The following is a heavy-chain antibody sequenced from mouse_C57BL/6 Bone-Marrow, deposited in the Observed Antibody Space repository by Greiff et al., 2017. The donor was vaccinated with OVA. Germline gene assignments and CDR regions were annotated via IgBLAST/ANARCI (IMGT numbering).Heavy chain of an antibody. Sequence: VKLQQPGAELVMPGASVKLSCKASGYTFTSYWMHWVKQRPGQGLEWIGEIDPSDSYTNYNQKFKGKSTLTVDKSPSTAYMQLSSLTSEDSAVYYCAREATVVDWYFDVWGTGTTVTVSS. CDR2: IDPSDSYT. J-gene: IGHJ1*03. CDR1: GYTFTSYW. V-gene: IGHV1-69*01. D-gene: IGHD1-1*01. CDR3: AREATVVDWYFDV.